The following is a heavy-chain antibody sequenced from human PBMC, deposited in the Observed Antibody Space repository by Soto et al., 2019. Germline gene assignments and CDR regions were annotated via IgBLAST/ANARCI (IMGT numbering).Heavy chain of an antibody. CDR3: ARDHLRYYYGSGSYPPFAFDI. D-gene: IGHD3-10*01. Sequence: GGSLRLSCAASGFTFSSYAMHWVRQAPGKGLEWVAVISYDGSNKYYADSVKGRFTISRDNSKNTLYLQMNSLRAEDTAVYYCARDHLRYYYGSGSYPPFAFDIWGQGTMVT. CDR1: GFTFSSYA. V-gene: IGHV3-30-3*01. J-gene: IGHJ3*02. CDR2: ISYDGSNK.